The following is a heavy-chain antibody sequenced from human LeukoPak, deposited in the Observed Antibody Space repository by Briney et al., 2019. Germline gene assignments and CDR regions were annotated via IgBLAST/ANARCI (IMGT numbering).Heavy chain of an antibody. CDR1: GFTFSSYS. CDR3: ARATGYDYTWGTYRFDS. D-gene: IGHD3-16*02. V-gene: IGHV3-48*01. J-gene: IGHJ4*02. Sequence: GGSLRLSCAASGFTFSSYSMNWVRQAPGKGLEWVSYISTSSSTIYYADSVKGRFTISRDNAKNSLYLQMKRLRADDTAVYYCARATGYDYTWGTYRFDSWGPGTLVTVS. CDR2: ISTSSSTI.